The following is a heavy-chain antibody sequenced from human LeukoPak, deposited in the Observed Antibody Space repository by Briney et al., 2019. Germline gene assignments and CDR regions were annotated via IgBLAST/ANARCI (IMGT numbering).Heavy chain of an antibody. CDR3: AKDPSRVPAAPNWFDP. V-gene: IGHV1-18*01. CDR2: ISAYNGNT. J-gene: IGHJ5*02. CDR1: GYTFTSYG. Sequence: ASVKVSCKASGYTFTSYGISWVRQAPGQGLEWMGWISAYNGNTNYAQKLQGRVTMTTDTSTSTAYMELRSLRSDDTAVYYCAKDPSRVPAAPNWFDPWGQGTLVTVSS. D-gene: IGHD2-2*01.